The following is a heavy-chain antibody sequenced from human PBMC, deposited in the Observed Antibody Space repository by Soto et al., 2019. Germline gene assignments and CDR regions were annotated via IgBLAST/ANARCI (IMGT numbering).Heavy chain of an antibody. Sequence: QVQLQESGPGLVKPSQTLSLTCTVSGGSISSGGYYWSWIRQHPGKGLEWIGYIYYSGGTYYNPSLKSRVTISVDTTKNQFSLKLSSVTAADTAVYYCARENPYCSGGSCYSGWFDPWGQGPWSPSPQ. D-gene: IGHD2-15*01. J-gene: IGHJ5*02. CDR2: IYYSGGT. V-gene: IGHV4-31*03. CDR1: GGSISSGGYY. CDR3: ARENPYCSGGSCYSGWFDP.